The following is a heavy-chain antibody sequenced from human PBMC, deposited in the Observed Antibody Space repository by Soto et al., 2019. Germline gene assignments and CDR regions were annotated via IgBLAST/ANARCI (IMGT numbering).Heavy chain of an antibody. CDR2: VHHSGSI. D-gene: IGHD1-1*01. CDR1: GDSISGEYYH. CDR3: AREDDEHDSLDG. V-gene: IGHV4-30-4*08. Sequence: PSETLSLTCTVSGDSISGEYYHWTWIRQSPGKGLEWIGYVHHSGSILYNPSLQSRLTISVDTSKNQFSLHLSSVTAADTAVYFCAREDDEHDSLDGWGQGTTVTVSS. J-gene: IGHJ6*02.